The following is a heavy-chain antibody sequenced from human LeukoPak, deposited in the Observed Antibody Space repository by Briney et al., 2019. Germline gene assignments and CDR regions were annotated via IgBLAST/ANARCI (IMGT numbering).Heavy chain of an antibody. Sequence: GESLKISCKGSGYSFTSYWIGWVRQMPGKGLEWMGIIYPGDSGTRYSPSFQGQVTISADKSISTAYLQWSSLKASDTAVYYCARRVDTGYYYYGMDVWGQGTTVTVSS. D-gene: IGHD3-22*01. V-gene: IGHV5-51*01. CDR2: IYPGDSGT. J-gene: IGHJ6*02. CDR1: GYSFTSYW. CDR3: ARRVDTGYYYYGMDV.